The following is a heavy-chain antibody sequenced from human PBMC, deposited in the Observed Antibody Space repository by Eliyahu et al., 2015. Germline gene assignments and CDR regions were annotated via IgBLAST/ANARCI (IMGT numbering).Heavy chain of an antibody. D-gene: IGHD1-26*01. V-gene: IGHV3-30-3*01. CDR1: GISFSIYA. J-gene: IGHJ5*02. CDR2: MSYDGNNK. CDR3: ARDLGGGGRFDP. Sequence: QVQLVESGGGVVQPGRSLRLSWXASGISFSIYAXHWVRQAPGTGLEWVAVMSYDGNNKQYAXSVKGRFTISRDNSKNTLYLQMNSLRAEDTAVYYCARDLGGGGRFDPWGQGTLVTVSS.